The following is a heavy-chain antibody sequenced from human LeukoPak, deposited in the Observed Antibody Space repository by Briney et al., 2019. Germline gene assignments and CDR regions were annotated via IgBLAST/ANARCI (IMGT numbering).Heavy chain of an antibody. CDR3: AKRSSNYLYMDV. CDR1: GFTFSSYG. J-gene: IGHJ6*03. V-gene: IGHV3-30*02. CDR2: IRYDGSNK. Sequence: GGSLRLSCAASGFTFSSYGMHWVRQAPGKGLEWVAFIRYDGSNKYYADSVKGRFTISRDNSKNTLYLQLNSLRAEDTAVYYCAKRSSNYLYMDVWGKGTTVTVSS.